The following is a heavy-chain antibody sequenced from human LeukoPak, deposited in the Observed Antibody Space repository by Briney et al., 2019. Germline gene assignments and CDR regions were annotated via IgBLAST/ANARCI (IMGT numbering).Heavy chain of an antibody. CDR2: IRYDGSNK. Sequence: GGSLRLSCAASGFTFSTYGMHWVRQAPGKGLEWVAFIRYDGSNKYYADSVKGRFTISRDNSKNTLYLQMNSLRAEDTAVYYCAKGHSAAAGTFDYWGQGTLVTVSS. J-gene: IGHJ4*02. CDR3: AKGHSAAAGTFDY. D-gene: IGHD6-13*01. V-gene: IGHV3-30*02. CDR1: GFTFSTYG.